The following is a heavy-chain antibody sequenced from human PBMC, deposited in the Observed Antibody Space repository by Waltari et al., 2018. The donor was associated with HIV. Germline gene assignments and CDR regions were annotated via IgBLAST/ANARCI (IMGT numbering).Heavy chain of an antibody. CDR3: ARRRVYSSGWSAYYFDY. Sequence: QVQLVQSGAEVKKPGASVKVSCKASGYTFTSYDINWVRQATGQGLEWMGWMNPPSGNTGDSQNTQGRGTMSRNTSISTAHMEMRRLRSEDTAVYYWARRRVYSSGWSAYYFDYWGQGTLVTVSS. J-gene: IGHJ4*02. D-gene: IGHD6-19*01. CDR1: GYTFTSYD. CDR2: MNPPSGNT. V-gene: IGHV1-8*01.